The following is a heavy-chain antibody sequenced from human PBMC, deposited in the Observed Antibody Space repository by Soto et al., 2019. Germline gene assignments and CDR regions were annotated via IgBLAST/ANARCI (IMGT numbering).Heavy chain of an antibody. Sequence: ASETLSLTCAVSGGSISSGGYSWSWIRQPPGKGLEWIGYIYHSGSTYYNPSLKSRVTISVDRSKNQFSLKLSSVTAADTAVYYCARVGGYCSGGSCYPPRWFDPWGQGTLVTVSS. CDR3: ARVGGYCSGGSCYPPRWFDP. CDR2: IYHSGST. V-gene: IGHV4-30-2*01. D-gene: IGHD2-15*01. J-gene: IGHJ5*02. CDR1: GGSISSGGYS.